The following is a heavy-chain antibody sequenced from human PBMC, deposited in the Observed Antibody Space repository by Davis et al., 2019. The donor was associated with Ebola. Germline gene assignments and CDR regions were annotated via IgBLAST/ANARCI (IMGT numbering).Heavy chain of an antibody. CDR2: IYYSGST. J-gene: IGHJ4*02. V-gene: IGHV4-59*01. CDR1: GGSISNYY. CDR3: ARAQLWLHY. Sequence: SETLSLTCTVSGGSISNYYWNWIRQPPGKGLEWFGYIYYSGSTNYNPSLKSRVTISVDTSKNQFSLKLSSVTAADTAVYYCARAQLWLHYWGQGTLVTVSS. D-gene: IGHD5-18*01.